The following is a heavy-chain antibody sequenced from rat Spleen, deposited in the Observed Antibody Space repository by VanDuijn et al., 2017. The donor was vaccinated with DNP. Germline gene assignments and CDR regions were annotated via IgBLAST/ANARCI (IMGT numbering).Heavy chain of an antibody. J-gene: IGHJ2*01. CDR2: ISPSGANT. Sequence: EVQLVETGGGLVQPGRSLKLSCAVSGFTFSNYDMAWVRQAPTKGLEWVTSISPSGANTYYRDSVKGRFTVSRDTAKSTLYLQMESLRSEDTATYYCAKDAFDYWGQGVMVTVSS. CDR1: GFTFSNYD. CDR3: AKDAFDY. V-gene: IGHV5-25*01.